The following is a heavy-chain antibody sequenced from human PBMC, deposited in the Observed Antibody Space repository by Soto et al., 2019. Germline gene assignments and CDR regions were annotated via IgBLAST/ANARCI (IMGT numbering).Heavy chain of an antibody. V-gene: IGHV3-66*01. D-gene: IGHD4-17*01. CDR2: IYSGGTT. CDR1: GFTVSYKY. Sequence: EVQLVESGGGLVQPGGSRRLSCAASGFTVSYKYMSWVRQPPGKGLEWVSIIYSGGTTDYADSVKGRFTTSRDNSKNTLYLQMNSLRAEDTAVYYCARGGYGDYYFDYWGQGTLVTVSS. J-gene: IGHJ4*02. CDR3: ARGGYGDYYFDY.